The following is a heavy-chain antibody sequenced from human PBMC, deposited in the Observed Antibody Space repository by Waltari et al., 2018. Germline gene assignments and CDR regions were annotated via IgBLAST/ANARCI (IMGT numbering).Heavy chain of an antibody. CDR3: ARDVYGSHFFDY. D-gene: IGHD3-16*01. Sequence: QLQLQESGPGLVKPSETLSLTCTVSGGSISSSSYYWGWIRQPPGKGLEWIGSIYYSGSTYYNSSLKSRVTISVDTSKNQFSLKLSSVTAADTAVYYCARDVYGSHFFDYWGQGTLVTVSS. V-gene: IGHV4-39*07. CDR1: GGSISSSSYY. CDR2: IYYSGST. J-gene: IGHJ4*02.